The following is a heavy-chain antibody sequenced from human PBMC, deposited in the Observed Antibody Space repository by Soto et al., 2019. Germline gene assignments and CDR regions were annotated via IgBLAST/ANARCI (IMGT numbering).Heavy chain of an antibody. CDR3: SKDRVGGTFYTPLGF. Sequence: PGGSLRLSCQASGFNFDNYGMHWVRQAPGKGLEWAAVITYDGSNKYYADSVKGRFTISRDNSKNTLSLHLNTLKPEDTAVYHCSKDRVGGTFYTPLGFWGQGTLVTVSS. CDR1: GFNFDNYG. CDR2: ITYDGSNK. D-gene: IGHD1-7*01. J-gene: IGHJ4*02. V-gene: IGHV3-30*18.